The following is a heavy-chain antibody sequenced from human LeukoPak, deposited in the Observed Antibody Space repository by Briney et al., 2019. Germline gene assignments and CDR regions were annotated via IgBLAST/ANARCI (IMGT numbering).Heavy chain of an antibody. Sequence: PSETLSLTCTVSGGSISSGSYCWSWIRQPAGKGLEWIGRIYTSGSTNYNPSLKSRVTISVDTSKNQFSLKLSSVPAADTAVYYCARVYRQLGAFDYWGQGTLVTVSS. J-gene: IGHJ4*02. D-gene: IGHD6-6*01. V-gene: IGHV4-61*02. CDR3: ARVYRQLGAFDY. CDR1: GGSISSGSYC. CDR2: IYTSGST.